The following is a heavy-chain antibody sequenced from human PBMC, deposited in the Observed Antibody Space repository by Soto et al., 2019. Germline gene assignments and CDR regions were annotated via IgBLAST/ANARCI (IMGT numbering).Heavy chain of an antibody. CDR2: INPNSGDT. CDR3: ARGDYYDTGGIDR. Sequence: QVPLVQSGAEVKKPGASVMVSCKASGYTFIAYYMHWVRQAPGQGLEWMGWINPNSGDTNSAQKFQGRVTMTRDTSFSTVYMAMSRLRSDDAAVYYCARGDYYDTGGIDRWGQGTLVTVSS. CDR1: GYTFIAYY. D-gene: IGHD3-22*01. J-gene: IGHJ5*02. V-gene: IGHV1-2*02.